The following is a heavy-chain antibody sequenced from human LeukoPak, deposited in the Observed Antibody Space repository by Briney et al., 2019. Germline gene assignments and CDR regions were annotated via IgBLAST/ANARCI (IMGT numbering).Heavy chain of an antibody. V-gene: IGHV1-2*02. CDR3: ARGESSSEGTYYYYYMDV. Sequence: ASVTVSCKASGYTFTGYYMHWVRQAPGQGLEWMGWINPNSGGTNYAQKFQGRVTMTRDTSISTAYMELSRLRSDDTAVYYCARGESSSEGTYYYYYMDVWGKGTTVTVSS. CDR2: INPNSGGT. CDR1: GYTFTGYY. J-gene: IGHJ6*03. D-gene: IGHD6-6*01.